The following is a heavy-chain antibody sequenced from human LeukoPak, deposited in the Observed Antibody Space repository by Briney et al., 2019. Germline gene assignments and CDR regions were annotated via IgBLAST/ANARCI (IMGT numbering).Heavy chain of an antibody. CDR1: GFTVNNNY. D-gene: IGHD3-22*01. J-gene: IGHJ4*02. V-gene: IGHV3-53*01. Sequence: GGSLRLSCAASGFTVNNNYMTWVRQAPGKGLEWVSVIYSNNTTYYADSVKGRFTISRDSSKNTLYLQMNSLRAEDTAVYYCARGISMMIVAPGYWGQGTLVTVSS. CDR3: ARGISMMIVAPGY. CDR2: IYSNNTT.